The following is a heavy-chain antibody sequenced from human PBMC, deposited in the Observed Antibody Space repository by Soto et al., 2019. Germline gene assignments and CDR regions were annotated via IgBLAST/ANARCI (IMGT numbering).Heavy chain of an antibody. CDR3: ARERQWEPIIY. CDR2: VSGYNRNT. Sequence: QVQVGQSGAEAKRPGASVKLACKASGYTFTNYGLTWVRQVPGQGLEWIGWVSGYNRNTNYAQKFEDRAIMTTDTSTSTALMELRSLRPADTGIYFCARERQWEPIIYWGQGTLLTVSP. CDR1: GYTFTNYG. V-gene: IGHV1-18*01. J-gene: IGHJ4*02. D-gene: IGHD1-26*01.